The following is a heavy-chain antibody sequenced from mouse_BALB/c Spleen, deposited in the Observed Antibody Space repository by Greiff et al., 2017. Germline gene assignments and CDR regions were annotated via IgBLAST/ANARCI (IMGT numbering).Heavy chain of an antibody. CDR1: GYTFTDYN. CDR3: ARERYDAMDY. V-gene: IGHV1S29*02. J-gene: IGHJ4*01. Sequence: EVKVVESGPELVKPGASVKISCKASGYTFTDYNMHWVKQSHGKSLEWIGYIYPYNGGTGYNQKFKSKATLTVDNSSSTAYMELRSLTSEDSAVYYCARERYDAMDYWGQGTSVTVSS. CDR2: IYPYNGGT.